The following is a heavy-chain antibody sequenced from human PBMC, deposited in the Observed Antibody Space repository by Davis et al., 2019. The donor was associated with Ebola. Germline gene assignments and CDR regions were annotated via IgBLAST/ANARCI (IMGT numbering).Heavy chain of an antibody. Sequence: MPSETLSLTCTVSGDSLSSYYWGWIRQPPGKGLEWIGSIYYSGNTYYTPSLKSRATISVDTSKNQFSLNLKSVTAADTAVYYCARGPGSFYGSGSHYYDYWGQGTLVTVSS. V-gene: IGHV4-39*07. CDR1: GDSLSSYY. CDR3: ARGPGSFYGSGSHYYDY. D-gene: IGHD3-10*01. J-gene: IGHJ4*02. CDR2: IYYSGNT.